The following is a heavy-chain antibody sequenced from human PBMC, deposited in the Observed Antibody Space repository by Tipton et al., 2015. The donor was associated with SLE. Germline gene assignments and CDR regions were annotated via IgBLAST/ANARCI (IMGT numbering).Heavy chain of an antibody. CDR3: ARESIAAPGWFDP. D-gene: IGHD6-6*01. CDR1: GGSISSHY. V-gene: IGHV4-59*11. Sequence: TLSLTCTVSGGSISSHYWSWIRQPPGKGLEWIGYIYYSGSTNYNPSLKSRVTISVDTSKNQFSLKLSSVTAADTAVYYCARESIAAPGWFDPRGQGPLVTVSS. CDR2: IYYSGST. J-gene: IGHJ5*02.